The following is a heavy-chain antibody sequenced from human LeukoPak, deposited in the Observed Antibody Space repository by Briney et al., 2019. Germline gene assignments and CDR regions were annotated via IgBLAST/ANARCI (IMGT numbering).Heavy chain of an antibody. CDR3: AKGSQLWLRDYYGMDV. J-gene: IGHJ6*02. CDR2: ISWNSGSI. CDR1: GFTFDDYA. V-gene: IGHV3-9*01. Sequence: GGSLGLSCAASGFTFDDYAMHWVRQALGKGLEWVSGISWNSGSIGYADSVKGRFTISRDNAKNSLYLQMNSLRAEDTALYYCAKGSQLWLRDYYGMDVWGQGTTVTVSS. D-gene: IGHD5-18*01.